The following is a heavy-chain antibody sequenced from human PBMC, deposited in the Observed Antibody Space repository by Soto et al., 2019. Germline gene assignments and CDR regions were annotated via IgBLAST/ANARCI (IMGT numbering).Heavy chain of an antibody. V-gene: IGHV1-24*01. CDR1: GYTLTELS. CDR3: ATLRYSGYGGFYYYGMDV. CDR2: FDPEDGET. Sequence: ASVKVSCKVSGYTLTELSMHWVRQAPGKGLEWMGGFDPEDGETIYAQKFQGRVTMTEDTSTDTAYMELSSLRSEDTAVYYCATLRYSGYGGFYYYGMDVWGQGTTVTVSS. J-gene: IGHJ6*02. D-gene: IGHD5-12*01.